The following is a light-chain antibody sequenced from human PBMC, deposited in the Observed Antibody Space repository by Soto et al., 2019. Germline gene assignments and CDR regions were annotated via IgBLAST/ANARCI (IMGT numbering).Light chain of an antibody. Sequence: QSVLTQPPSVSGAPGQGVTISCTGTSSNLGAHYDVHWYQQLPGTAPKLLIYSNIHRPSGVPDRFSGSKSGTSASLAITGLQAEDEADYYCQSYDSSLSGYVFGTGTKVTVL. J-gene: IGLJ1*01. CDR2: SNI. V-gene: IGLV1-40*01. CDR3: QSYDSSLSGYV. CDR1: SSNLGAHYD.